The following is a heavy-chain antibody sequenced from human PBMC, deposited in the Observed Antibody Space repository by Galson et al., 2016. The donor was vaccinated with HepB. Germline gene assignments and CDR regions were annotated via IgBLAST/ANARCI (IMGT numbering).Heavy chain of an antibody. CDR2: IVVGSGNT. CDR3: AAYGDYCSGGVCSP. CDR1: GFSFTSTA. Sequence: SVKVSCKASGFSFTSTAMQWVRQARGQGLEWIGWIVVGSGNTKYAQKFQERVTITRDMSTSTAYMELSSLRSEDTAVYYCAAYGDYCSGGVCSPWGQGTLVTVSS. V-gene: IGHV1-58*02. D-gene: IGHD2-8*02. J-gene: IGHJ5*02.